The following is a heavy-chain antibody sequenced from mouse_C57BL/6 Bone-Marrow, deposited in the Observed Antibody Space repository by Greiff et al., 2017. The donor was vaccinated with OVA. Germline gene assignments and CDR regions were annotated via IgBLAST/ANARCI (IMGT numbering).Heavy chain of an antibody. Sequence: VQRVESGPGLVQPSQSLSITCTVSGFSLTSYGVHWVRQSPGKGLEWLGVIWSGGSTDYNAAFISRLSISQDNSKSQVFFKMNSLQADDTAIYYCATSNYPYYAMDYWGQGTSVTVSS. CDR3: ATSNYPYYAMDY. CDR1: GFSLTSYG. J-gene: IGHJ4*01. V-gene: IGHV2-2*01. D-gene: IGHD2-5*01. CDR2: IWSGGST.